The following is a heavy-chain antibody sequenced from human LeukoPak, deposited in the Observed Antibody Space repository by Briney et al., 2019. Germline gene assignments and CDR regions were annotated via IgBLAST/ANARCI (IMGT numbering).Heavy chain of an antibody. Sequence: GGSLRLSCAASGFTLSDYYMSWISQAPGKGLEWGSYISSSSSYTNYADSVKGRFTISRDNAKNSLYLQMNSLRAEDTAVYYRVFHCSSTSCQIGAFDIWGHGTMVTVSS. CDR1: GFTLSDYY. V-gene: IGHV3-11*06. J-gene: IGHJ3*02. D-gene: IGHD2-2*01. CDR2: ISSSSSYT. CDR3: VFHCSSTSCQIGAFDI.